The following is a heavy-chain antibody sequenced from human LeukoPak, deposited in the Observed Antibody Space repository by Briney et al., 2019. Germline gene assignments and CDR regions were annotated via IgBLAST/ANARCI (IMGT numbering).Heavy chain of an antibody. Sequence: GASVKVSCKASGYTFSSYDLNWVRQATGQGLEWMGGIIPIFGTANYAQKFQGRVTITTDESTSTAYMELSSLRSEDTAVYYCATSSGGYIDYWGQGTLVTVSS. J-gene: IGHJ4*02. D-gene: IGHD3-10*01. V-gene: IGHV1-69*05. CDR1: GYTFSSYD. CDR3: ATSSGGYIDY. CDR2: IIPIFGTA.